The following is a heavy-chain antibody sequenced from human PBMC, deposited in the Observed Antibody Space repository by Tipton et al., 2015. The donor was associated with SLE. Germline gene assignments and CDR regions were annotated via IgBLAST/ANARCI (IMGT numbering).Heavy chain of an antibody. Sequence: GLVKPSETLSLTCTVSGDSISSSGYYWGWIRQSPGKGLEWIGSFYHSGSTYYNPSLKSRVTVSVDTSKNQFSLKLSSMTAADTAVYYCAGHDVTVHHYFDYWGRGTLVTVSS. V-gene: IGHV4-39*07. CDR3: AGHDVTVHHYFDY. J-gene: IGHJ4*02. CDR1: GDSISSSGYY. D-gene: IGHD2-21*02. CDR2: FYHSGST.